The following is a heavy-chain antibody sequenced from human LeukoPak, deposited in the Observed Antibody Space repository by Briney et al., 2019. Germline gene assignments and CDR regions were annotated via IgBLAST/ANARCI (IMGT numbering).Heavy chain of an antibody. CDR2: ISAYNGNT. CDR3: ARKDYGSGSYYYFDY. Sequence: ASVKVACKVSGYTFTSYGISWVRQAPGQGLEWMGWISAYNGNTNYAQKLQGRVTMTTDTSTSTAYMELRSLRSDDTAVYYYARKDYGSGSYYYFDYWGQGTLVTVSS. CDR1: GYTFTSYG. J-gene: IGHJ4*02. V-gene: IGHV1-18*01. D-gene: IGHD3-10*01.